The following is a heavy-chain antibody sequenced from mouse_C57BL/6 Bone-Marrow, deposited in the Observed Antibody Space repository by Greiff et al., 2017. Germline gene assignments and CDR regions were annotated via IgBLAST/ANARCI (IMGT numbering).Heavy chain of an antibody. Sequence: VQLQQSGPELVKPGASVKISCKASGYAFSSSWLNWVKQRPGKGLEWIGRIYPGDGDTNYNGKFKGKATLTADKSSSTAYMQRSSLTSEDSAVYFCARWLLRGFAYWGQGTLGTVSA. CDR1: GYAFSSSW. CDR2: IYPGDGDT. V-gene: IGHV1-82*01. CDR3: ARWLLRGFAY. D-gene: IGHD2-3*01. J-gene: IGHJ3*01.